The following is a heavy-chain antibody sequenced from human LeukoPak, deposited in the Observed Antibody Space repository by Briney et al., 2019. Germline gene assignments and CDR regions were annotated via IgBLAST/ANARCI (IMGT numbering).Heavy chain of an antibody. CDR3: ARDCSSGNCRGALDY. CDR2: ISGDGGTT. Sequence: SGGSLRLSCAASGFSLRKHPMLWVRQAPGKGLEFVSAISGDGGTTFYASSVKGRFTISRDNSKNMVVLQMGSLRTDDMGVYFCARDCSSGNCRGALDYWGQGALVTVSS. V-gene: IGHV3-64*01. J-gene: IGHJ4*02. D-gene: IGHD3-22*01. CDR1: GFSLRKHP.